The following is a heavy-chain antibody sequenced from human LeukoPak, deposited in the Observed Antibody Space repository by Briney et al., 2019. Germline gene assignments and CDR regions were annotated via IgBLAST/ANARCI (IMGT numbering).Heavy chain of an antibody. D-gene: IGHD4-17*01. Sequence: ASVKVSCKASGYTFTSYDINWVRQATGQGLEWMGWMNPNSGNTGYAQKFQGRVTMTRNTSISTAYMELSSLRSGDTAVYYCARVASGHDYGVWFDPWGQGTLVTVSS. CDR1: GYTFTSYD. CDR2: MNPNSGNT. J-gene: IGHJ5*02. CDR3: ARVASGHDYGVWFDP. V-gene: IGHV1-8*01.